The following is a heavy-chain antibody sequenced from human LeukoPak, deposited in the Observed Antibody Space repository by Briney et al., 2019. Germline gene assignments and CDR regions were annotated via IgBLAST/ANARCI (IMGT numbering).Heavy chain of an antibody. D-gene: IGHD2-15*01. CDR1: GFTFSRSS. J-gene: IGHJ4*02. Sequence: PGGSLRLSCAASGFTFSRSSMNWVRQAPGKGLEWVSSITTSSSYIYYADSVKGRFTISRDNAKNSLYLQMDSLRGEDTAVYYCVRSSGGRHAYDYWGQGTLVTVSS. CDR2: ITTSSSYI. CDR3: VRSSGGRHAYDY. V-gene: IGHV3-21*01.